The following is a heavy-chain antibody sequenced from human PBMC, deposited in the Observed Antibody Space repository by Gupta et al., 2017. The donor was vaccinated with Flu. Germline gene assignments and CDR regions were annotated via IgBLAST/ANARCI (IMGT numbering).Heavy chain of an antibody. Sequence: EVQLVESVGGLVQPGGSLRLSCSASGFTFSTYDMHWVRQVPGQGLEWVSAIGAAGDTFQLESVKGRFTISRDNARTSFYLQMNSLRVGDTAVYYCARGAITGQSYGGLLGYFGLDVWGQGTTVTVSS. CDR3: ARGAITGQSYGGLLGYFGLDV. CDR1: GFTFSTYD. CDR2: IGAAGDT. J-gene: IGHJ6*02. V-gene: IGHV3-13*01. D-gene: IGHD1-20*01.